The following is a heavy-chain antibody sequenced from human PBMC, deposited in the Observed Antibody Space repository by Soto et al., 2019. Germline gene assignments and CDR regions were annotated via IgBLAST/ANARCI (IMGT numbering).Heavy chain of an antibody. CDR1: GFIFSSYG. Sequence: GGSLRLSCAASGFIFSSYGMNWVRQAPGKGLEWVSGINSGVANTYYADSVKGRFTISRDNSKNTLYLQMNSLRADDSAVYYCAKAPPSVVSASFDYWGLGTLVTVSS. D-gene: IGHD2-21*02. CDR2: INSGVANT. J-gene: IGHJ4*02. CDR3: AKAPPSVVSASFDY. V-gene: IGHV3-23*01.